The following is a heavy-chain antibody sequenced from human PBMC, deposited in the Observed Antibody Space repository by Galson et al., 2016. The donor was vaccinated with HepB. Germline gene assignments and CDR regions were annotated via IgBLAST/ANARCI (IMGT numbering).Heavy chain of an antibody. Sequence: SLRLSYPASEFTFSSDSMNWVRQAPGKGLEWVSSISRSSSYIYYVDSLKGRFTISRDHAKNSLYLQMNSPRAEDTARHYCARVMAGSTTSTMHVWGQGTTVTVSS. J-gene: IGHJ6*02. CDR3: ARVMAGSTTSTMHV. CDR1: EFTFSSDS. V-gene: IGHV3-21*01. D-gene: IGHD2-2*01. CDR2: ISRSSSYI.